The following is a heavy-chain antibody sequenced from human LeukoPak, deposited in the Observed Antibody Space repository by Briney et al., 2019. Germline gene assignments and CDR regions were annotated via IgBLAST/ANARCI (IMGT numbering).Heavy chain of an antibody. J-gene: IGHJ4*02. D-gene: IGHD2-2*01. CDR1: GFTFSTYN. CDR3: ARDDNNSYAGHFDY. CDR2: ISSSSSII. V-gene: IGHV3-48*01. Sequence: GGSLRLSCAASGFTFSTYNMNWVRQAPGKGLEWVSYISSSSSIIYYADSVKGRFTISRDNAKNSLYLQMNSLRAEDTAVYYCARDDNNSYAGHFDYWGQGTLVTVSS.